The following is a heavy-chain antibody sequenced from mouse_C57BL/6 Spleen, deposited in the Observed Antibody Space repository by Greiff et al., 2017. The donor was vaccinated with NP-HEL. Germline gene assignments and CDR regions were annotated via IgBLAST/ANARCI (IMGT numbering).Heavy chain of an antibody. CDR2: IYPGNSDT. J-gene: IGHJ1*03. D-gene: IGHD4-1*01. CDR1: GYTFTSYW. Sequence: VQLQQSGTVLARPGASVKMSCKTSGYTFTSYWMHWVKQRPGQGLEWIGAIYPGNSDTSYNQKFKGKAKLTAVTSASTAYMELSSLTNEDSAVYYCTKERNWDVGYFDVWGTGTTVTVSS. V-gene: IGHV1-5*01. CDR3: TKERNWDVGYFDV.